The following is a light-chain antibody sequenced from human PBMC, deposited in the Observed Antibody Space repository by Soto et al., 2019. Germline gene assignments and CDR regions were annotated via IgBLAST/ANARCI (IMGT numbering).Light chain of an antibody. CDR2: EVS. J-gene: IGLJ2*01. CDR3: SSYAGNNHVV. Sequence: QSVLTQPPSASGSPGQSVTISCTGTSNDVGGYNYVSWYQQYPGKAPKLMIYEVSKRPSGVPDRFSGSKSGNTASLTISGLQAEDEADYYCSSYAGNNHVVFGGGTKLTVL. V-gene: IGLV2-8*01. CDR1: SNDVGGYNY.